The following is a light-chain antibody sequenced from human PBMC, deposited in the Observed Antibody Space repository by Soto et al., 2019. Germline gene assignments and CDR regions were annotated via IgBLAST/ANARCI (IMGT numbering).Light chain of an antibody. CDR3: QDYGSSPGT. CDR2: GAS. J-gene: IGKJ1*01. Sequence: EIALTQAPGTLSLSPGERATLSCRASQSVSSSYLAWYQQKPGQAPRLLIYGASRRATGIPDRFSGSGSGSDFTITISRLEPEDFAVDYCQDYGSSPGTLGQGTRGAIK. CDR1: QSVSSSY. V-gene: IGKV3-20*01.